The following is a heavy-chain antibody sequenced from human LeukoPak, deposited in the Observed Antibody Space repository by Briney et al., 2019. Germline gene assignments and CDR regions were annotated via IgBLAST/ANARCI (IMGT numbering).Heavy chain of an antibody. CDR2: INPSGGST. V-gene: IGHV1-46*01. D-gene: IGHD3-10*01. Sequence: GASVKVSCKASGYTFTSYYMDWVRQAPGQGLEWMGIINPSGGSTSYAQKFQGRVTMTRDMSTSTVYMELSRLRSDDTAVYYCARKTVTMVRGVTLNWFDPWGQGTLVTVSS. CDR3: ARKTVTMVRGVTLNWFDP. J-gene: IGHJ5*02. CDR1: GYTFTSYY.